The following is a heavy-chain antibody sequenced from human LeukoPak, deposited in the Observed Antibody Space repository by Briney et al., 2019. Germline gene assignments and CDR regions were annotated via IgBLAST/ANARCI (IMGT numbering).Heavy chain of an antibody. CDR1: GGSISRGGYY. J-gene: IGHJ6*03. CDR2: IYYSGST. V-gene: IGHV4-31*03. D-gene: IGHD3-3*01. Sequence: SETLSLTCTVSGGSISRGGYYWSWIRQPPGKGLEWIGYIYYSGSTYYNPSLKSRVTISVDTSKNQFSLKLSSVTAADTAVYYCARDPSTIFGVVTPNYMDVWGKGTTVTVSS. CDR3: ARDPSTIFGVVTPNYMDV.